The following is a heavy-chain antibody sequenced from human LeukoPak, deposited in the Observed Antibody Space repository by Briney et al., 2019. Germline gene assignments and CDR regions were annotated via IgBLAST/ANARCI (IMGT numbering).Heavy chain of an antibody. V-gene: IGHV3-7*03. D-gene: IGHD5-12*01. CDR3: AKDGYSGYDVFDC. J-gene: IGHJ4*02. CDR1: GFTFSSYW. CDR2: IKQDGSEK. Sequence: GGSLRLSCAASGFTFSSYWMSWVRQAPGKGLEWVANIKQDGSEKYYVDSVKGRFTISRDKSKNTLYLQMNSLRVEDTAVYYCAKDGYSGYDVFDCWGQGTLVTVSS.